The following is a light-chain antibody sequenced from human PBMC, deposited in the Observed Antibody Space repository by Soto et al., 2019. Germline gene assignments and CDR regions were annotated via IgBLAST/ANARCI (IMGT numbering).Light chain of an antibody. J-gene: IGLJ1*01. CDR3: SSYAASNNLYV. V-gene: IGLV2-8*01. CDR2: EVS. CDR1: SSDVGGYNY. Sequence: QSVLTQPPSASGSPGQSVTISCTGTSSDVGGYNYVSWYQQHPGKAPKLIIYEVSERPSGVPARFSGSKSGNTASLTVSGLQAEDEADYSCSSYAASNNLYVFGTGTKVTVL.